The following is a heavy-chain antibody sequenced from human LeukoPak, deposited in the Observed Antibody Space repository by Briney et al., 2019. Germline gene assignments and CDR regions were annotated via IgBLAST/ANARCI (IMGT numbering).Heavy chain of an antibody. CDR3: AKATGGVVITPFDY. Sequence: GGSLRLSCAASGFTFSSYAMSWVRQAPGKGLEWVSTISGSGGSSYYADSVKGRFTISRDTSKNTLYLQMNSLRAEDTAVYYCAKATGGVVITPFDYWGQGTLVTVSS. CDR2: ISGSGGSS. V-gene: IGHV3-23*01. J-gene: IGHJ4*02. D-gene: IGHD3-3*01. CDR1: GFTFSSYA.